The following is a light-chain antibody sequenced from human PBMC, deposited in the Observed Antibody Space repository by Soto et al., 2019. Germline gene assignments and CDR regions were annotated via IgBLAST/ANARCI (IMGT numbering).Light chain of an antibody. Sequence: AIQMTQSPSSLSASVGDRVIITCRASQAVRTELGWYQQRQGQAPHLLIYGTSNLPSGVPSRFSGSGSGTDFTLTINGLQPEDFATYYCLQDYSYPRTFGQGTKVDVK. CDR2: GTS. CDR3: LQDYSYPRT. J-gene: IGKJ1*01. V-gene: IGKV1-6*01. CDR1: QAVRTE.